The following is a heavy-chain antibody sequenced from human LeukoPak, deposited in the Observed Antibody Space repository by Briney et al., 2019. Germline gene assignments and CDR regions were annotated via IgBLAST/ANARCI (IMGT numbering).Heavy chain of an antibody. Sequence: GGSLRLSCAASGFTFSSYAMSWVRQAPGKGLEWVSAISGSGGSTYYADSVKGRFTISRDNSKNTLYLQMNSLRAEDTAVYYCAKFEHYYGSGSYYRPYYYYYYMDVWGKGTTVTVS. D-gene: IGHD3-10*01. CDR3: AKFEHYYGSGSYYRPYYYYYYMDV. CDR1: GFTFSSYA. V-gene: IGHV3-23*01. J-gene: IGHJ6*03. CDR2: ISGSGGST.